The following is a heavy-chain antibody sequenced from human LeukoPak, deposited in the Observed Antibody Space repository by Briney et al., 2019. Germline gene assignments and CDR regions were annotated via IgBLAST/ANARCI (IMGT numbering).Heavy chain of an antibody. J-gene: IGHJ5*02. Sequence: SSETLSLTCTVSGGSISSYYWSWIRQPPGKGLEWIGYIYYSGSTNYNPSLKSRVTISVDTSKNQFSLKLSSVTAADTAVYYCARHEVIQRYFDWLLNWFDPWGQGTLVTVSS. CDR3: ARHEVIQRYFDWLLNWFDP. CDR2: IYYSGST. V-gene: IGHV4-59*08. D-gene: IGHD3-9*01. CDR1: GGSISSYY.